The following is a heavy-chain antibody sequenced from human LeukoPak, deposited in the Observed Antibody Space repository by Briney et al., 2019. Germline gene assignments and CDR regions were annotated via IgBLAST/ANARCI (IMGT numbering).Heavy chain of an antibody. J-gene: IGHJ6*03. Sequence: AASVTVSCKASGCTFTGYYMHWVRQAPGQGLEWMGWIYPNSGGTNYAHTIQGRVTMTSDTPIKPAYMALSRLRSDDTAVYYCARAHYECSGSPSYYYIDVWGKGTTVTVSS. CDR1: GCTFTGYY. V-gene: IGHV1-2*02. CDR3: ARAHYECSGSPSYYYIDV. D-gene: IGHD3-10*02. CDR2: IYPNSGGT.